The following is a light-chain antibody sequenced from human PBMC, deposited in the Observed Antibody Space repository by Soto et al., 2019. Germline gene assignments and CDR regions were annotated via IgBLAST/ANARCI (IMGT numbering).Light chain of an antibody. CDR2: GAS. V-gene: IGKV3-15*01. CDR1: QSVRSN. J-gene: IGKJ4*01. CDR3: QQYNSWPPLT. Sequence: EVELTQSPDILSVSPGETATLSCRASQSVRSNLAWYQQKPGQAPRLLIYGASTSATGIPARFSGSGSGREFTLTISSLQSEDFGLYYCQQYNSWPPLTFGGGTKVEIK.